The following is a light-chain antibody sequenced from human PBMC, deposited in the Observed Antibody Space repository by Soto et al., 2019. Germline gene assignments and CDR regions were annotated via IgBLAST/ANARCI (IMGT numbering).Light chain of an antibody. CDR1: SSNVGGYNY. CDR2: DVS. Sequence: QSALTQPRSVSGSPGQSVTISCTGTSSNVGGYNYVSWYQQHPGKAPKVMIYDVSKRPSGVPDRFSGSKSGNAASLTISGLQAEDEADYYCCTDAGTYKVFGTGTKLTVL. V-gene: IGLV2-11*01. CDR3: CTDAGTYKV. J-gene: IGLJ1*01.